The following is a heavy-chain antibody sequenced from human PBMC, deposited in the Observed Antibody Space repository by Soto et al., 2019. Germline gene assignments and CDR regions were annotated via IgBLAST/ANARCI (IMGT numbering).Heavy chain of an antibody. Sequence: QVQLVQSGAEVKKPGSSVKVSCKASGGTFSSYAISWVRQAPGQGLEGMGGIIPIFGTANYAKKFQGSVTITADESTITAYMELSRLRSGDTAVYYCARVDTDMVICDYDMDVWGQGTTVTVSS. CDR1: GGTFSSYA. CDR3: ARVDTDMVICDYDMDV. J-gene: IGHJ6*02. CDR2: IIPIFGTA. D-gene: IGHD5-18*01. V-gene: IGHV1-69*01.